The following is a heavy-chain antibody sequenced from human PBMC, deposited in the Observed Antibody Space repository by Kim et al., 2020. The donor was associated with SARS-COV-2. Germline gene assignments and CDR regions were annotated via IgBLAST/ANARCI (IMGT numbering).Heavy chain of an antibody. CDR1: GGTFSSYA. J-gene: IGHJ4*02. D-gene: IGHD3-10*01. CDR2: IIPILGIA. Sequence: SVKVSCKASGGTFSSYAISWVRQAPGQGLEWMGRIIPILGIANYAQKFQGGVTITADKSTSTAYMELSSLRSEDTAVYYCARARFPYGSGSYYPPDYWGQGTLVTVSS. CDR3: ARARFPYGSGSYYPPDY. V-gene: IGHV1-69*04.